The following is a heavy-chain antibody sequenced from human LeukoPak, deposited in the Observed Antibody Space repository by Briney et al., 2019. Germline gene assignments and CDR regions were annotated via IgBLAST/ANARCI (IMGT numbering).Heavy chain of an antibody. V-gene: IGHV4-38-2*02. CDR2: IYHSGST. CDR3: ARLRSYGSGRSYYFDY. CDR1: GYSISSGYY. D-gene: IGHD3-10*01. J-gene: IGHJ4*02. Sequence: SETLSLTCTVSGYSISSGYYWGWIRQPPGKWLEWIGSIYHSGSTYYNPSLKSRVTISVDTSKNQFSLKLSSVTAADTAVYYCARLRSYGSGRSYYFDYWGQGTLVTVSS.